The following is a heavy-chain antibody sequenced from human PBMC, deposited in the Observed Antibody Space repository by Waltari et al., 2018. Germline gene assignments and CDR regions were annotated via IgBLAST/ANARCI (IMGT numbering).Heavy chain of an antibody. V-gene: IGHV3-21*06. CDR3: ARGKAFDP. J-gene: IGHJ5*02. Sequence: VRLVESGGGRVEPGESLRLSCVGSGFSFDEYSMNWVRQAPGKGLEWVSSLNNGGDYKGYADSVEGRSTISRDNDENTLYLQMNDLRVDDTAIYYCARGKAFDPWGQGTRVNVSS. CDR1: GFSFDEYS. CDR2: LNNGGDYK.